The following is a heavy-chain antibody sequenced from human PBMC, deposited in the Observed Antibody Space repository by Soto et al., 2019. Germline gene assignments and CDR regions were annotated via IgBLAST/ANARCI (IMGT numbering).Heavy chain of an antibody. CDR3: AREGGDGYNPRFDY. J-gene: IGHJ4*02. CDR1: GFTFSSYS. D-gene: IGHD5-12*01. Sequence: EVQLVESGGGLVKPGGSLRLSCAASGFTFSSYSMNWVRQAPGKGLEWVSSISSSSSYIYYADSVKGRFTISRDNAKNSLYLQRHSLRAEDTAVYYCAREGGDGYNPRFDYCGQGTLVTVSS. CDR2: ISSSSSYI. V-gene: IGHV3-21*01.